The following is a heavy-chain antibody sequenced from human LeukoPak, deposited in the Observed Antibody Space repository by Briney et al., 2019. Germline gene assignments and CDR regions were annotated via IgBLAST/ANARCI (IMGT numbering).Heavy chain of an antibody. CDR3: ATLEHYDYHYYIDV. CDR1: GGSISSYY. J-gene: IGHJ6*03. V-gene: IGHV4-59*08. Sequence: PSETLSLTCTVSGGSISSYYWTWVRQPPGKGLEWIGHVYYTGITNYNPSLKSRVTISLDMSKIQFSLRLSSVTAADTAVYYCATLEHYDYHYYIDVWGKGTTVTVSS. CDR2: VYYTGIT.